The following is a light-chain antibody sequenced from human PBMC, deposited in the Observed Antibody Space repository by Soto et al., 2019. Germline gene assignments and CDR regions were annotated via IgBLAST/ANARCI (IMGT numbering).Light chain of an antibody. J-gene: IGKJ5*01. Sequence: EIVLTQSPATLSLSPGERATLSCRASQRVSSYLAWYQQKPGQAPRLLIYDASNRATGIPARFSGSGSGTDFTLNISSLEPEDFAVYYCQQRSNWPPITFGQGTRLEIK. CDR3: QQRSNWPPIT. CDR2: DAS. CDR1: QRVSSY. V-gene: IGKV3-11*01.